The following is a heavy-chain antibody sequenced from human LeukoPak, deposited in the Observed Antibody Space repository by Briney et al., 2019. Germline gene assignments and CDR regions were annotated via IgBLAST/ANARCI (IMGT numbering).Heavy chain of an antibody. CDR1: GFTFSSYS. Sequence: GGSLRLSCAASGFTFSSYSMNWVRQAPGKGLECVSYISSSSTTIYYTDSVKGRFTISRDNAKNSLYLQMNSLRAEDTAVYYCARNFHRRLYDSSGYYPYWGQGTLVTVSS. V-gene: IGHV3-48*01. CDR2: ISSSSTTI. CDR3: ARNFHRRLYDSSGYYPY. J-gene: IGHJ4*02. D-gene: IGHD3-22*01.